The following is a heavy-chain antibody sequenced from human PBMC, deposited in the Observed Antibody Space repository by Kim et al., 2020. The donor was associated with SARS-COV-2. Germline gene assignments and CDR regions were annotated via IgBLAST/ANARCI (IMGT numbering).Heavy chain of an antibody. J-gene: IGHJ5*02. V-gene: IGHV4-31*02. CDR3: ARGDIVVVPAASFDP. D-gene: IGHD2-2*01. Sequence: PSLESRVTISVDASKNQVSLKLSSVTAAETAVYYCARGDIVVVPAASFDPWGQGTLVTVSS.